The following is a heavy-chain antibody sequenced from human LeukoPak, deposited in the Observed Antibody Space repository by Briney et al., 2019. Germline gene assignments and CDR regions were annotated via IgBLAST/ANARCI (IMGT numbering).Heavy chain of an antibody. CDR1: GASFSGYY. D-gene: IGHD3-16*02. CDR3: ARADDYVWGSYRYRALEF. J-gene: IGHJ4*02. CDR2: INNSGST. Sequence: SETLSLTCPVYGASFSGYYCGWVRQSPGKGLEWVGEINNSGSTNYNPSLKSRVTISVDTSKNQFSLNLSSVTAADTAVYYCARADDYVWGSYRYRALEFWGQGTLVTVSS. V-gene: IGHV4-34*01.